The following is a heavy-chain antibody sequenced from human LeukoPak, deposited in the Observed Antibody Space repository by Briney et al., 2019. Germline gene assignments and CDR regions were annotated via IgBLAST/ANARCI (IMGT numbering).Heavy chain of an antibody. CDR2: INPSGGSK. D-gene: IGHD3-22*01. J-gene: IGHJ4*02. CDR3: ARDRRYDSSGYSLDY. V-gene: IGHV1-46*01. Sequence: ASVKVSCKASGYTFSSYYMHWVRQAPGQGLEWMGIINPSGGSKNYAQKFQGRVTMTRDTSTSTVYMELSSLRSEDTAVYYCARDRRYDSSGYSLDYWGRGTLVTVSS. CDR1: GYTFSSYY.